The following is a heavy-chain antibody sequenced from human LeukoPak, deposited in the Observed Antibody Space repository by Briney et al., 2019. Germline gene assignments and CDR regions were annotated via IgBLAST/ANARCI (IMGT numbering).Heavy chain of an antibody. V-gene: IGHV4-4*07. J-gene: IGHJ5*02. CDR3: ARSTGYCSSTSCPEKGWFDP. CDR2: IYTSGST. D-gene: IGHD2-2*01. CDR1: GGSISSHC. Sequence: KPSETLSLTCTVSGGSISSHCWSWIRQPAGKGLEWIGRIYTSGSTNYNPSLKSRVTMSVDTSKNQFSLKLSSVTAADTAVYYCARSTGYCSSTSCPEKGWFDPWGQGTLATVSS.